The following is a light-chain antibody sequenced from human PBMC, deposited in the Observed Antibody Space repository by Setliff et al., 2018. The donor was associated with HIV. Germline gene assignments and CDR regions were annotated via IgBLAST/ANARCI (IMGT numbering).Light chain of an antibody. CDR1: QSVSSY. J-gene: IGKJ4*01. CDR3: QQRSNWSGLT. CDR2: DAS. Sequence: EIVLTQSPATLSLSPGERATLSCRASQSVSSYLAWYQQKPGQAPRLLIYDASNRATGIPARFGGSGSGTDFTLTISTLEPEDFAVYYCQQRSNWSGLTFGGGTKVDIK. V-gene: IGKV3-11*01.